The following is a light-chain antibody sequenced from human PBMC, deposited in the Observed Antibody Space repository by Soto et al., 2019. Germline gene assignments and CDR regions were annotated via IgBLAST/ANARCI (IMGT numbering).Light chain of an antibody. Sequence: EIVMTHSPATLSVSPGDGATLSCRASQSVSSKLVWYQQKPGQAPRLLIYGASTRAAGIPARFSASGSGTEFTLTVSSLQSEDFAVYFCQQYNDWPLTFGGGTKVEIK. V-gene: IGKV3-15*01. CDR1: QSVSSK. J-gene: IGKJ4*01. CDR3: QQYNDWPLT. CDR2: GAS.